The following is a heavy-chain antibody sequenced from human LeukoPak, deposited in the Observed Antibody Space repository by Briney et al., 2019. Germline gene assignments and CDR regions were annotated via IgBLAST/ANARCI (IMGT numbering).Heavy chain of an antibody. J-gene: IGHJ4*02. CDR3: ARDSYGDYVDY. D-gene: IGHD4-17*01. Sequence: SETLSLTCSVSGGSISSYYWSWIRQPPGKGLEWFGYIYYSGSTNYKSPLKSRVTMSGDTSKNQFSLELRSVTAADTAVYYCARDSYGDYVDYWGQGTLVTVSS. V-gene: IGHV4-59*12. CDR1: GGSISSYY. CDR2: IYYSGST.